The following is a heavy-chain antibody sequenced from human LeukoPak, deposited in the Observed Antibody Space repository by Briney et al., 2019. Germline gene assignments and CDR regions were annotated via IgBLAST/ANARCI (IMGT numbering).Heavy chain of an antibody. J-gene: IGHJ4*02. Sequence: GGSLRLSCVASGFTFTDYFMSWVRQAPGKGLEWVASIKHNGGEKYYVDSVKGRFTISRDNVKNSVYLQMNSLRAEDTAVYSCARAVAAADSYWGRGTLVTVSS. D-gene: IGHD6-13*01. V-gene: IGHV3-7*04. CDR2: IKHNGGEK. CDR1: GFTFTDYF. CDR3: ARAVAAADSY.